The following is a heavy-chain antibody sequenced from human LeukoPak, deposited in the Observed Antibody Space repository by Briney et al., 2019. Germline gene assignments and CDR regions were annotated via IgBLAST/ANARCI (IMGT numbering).Heavy chain of an antibody. Sequence: GGSLRLSCAASGFAFSTYGMNWVRQAPGKGLEWVSVISGSGGNTYYADSVKGRFTISRDNSKNTLYLQMNSLRAEDTAVYYCAKEYSVRNQFDHWGQGTLVAVSS. J-gene: IGHJ4*02. CDR1: GFAFSTYG. CDR2: ISGSGGNT. V-gene: IGHV3-23*01. D-gene: IGHD1-14*01. CDR3: AKEYSVRNQFDH.